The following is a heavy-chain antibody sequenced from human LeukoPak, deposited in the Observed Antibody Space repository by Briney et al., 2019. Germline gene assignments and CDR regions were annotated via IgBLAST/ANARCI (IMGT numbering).Heavy chain of an antibody. Sequence: PGGSLRLSCAASGFTFSSYEMNWVRQAPGKGLEWVSYISSSGSTIYYADSVKGRFTISRDNAKNSLYLQMNSLRAEDTAVYYCARDTHLYYYDSSGYAFDIWGQGTMVTVSS. J-gene: IGHJ3*02. CDR1: GFTFSSYE. V-gene: IGHV3-48*03. CDR2: ISSSGSTI. D-gene: IGHD3-22*01. CDR3: ARDTHLYYYDSSGYAFDI.